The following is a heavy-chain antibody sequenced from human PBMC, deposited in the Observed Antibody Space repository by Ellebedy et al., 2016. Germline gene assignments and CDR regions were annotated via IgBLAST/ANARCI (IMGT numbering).Heavy chain of an antibody. CDR3: ARAGSMITFGGVNYYGMDV. Sequence: ASVKVSXXASGYTFTGYYMHWVRQAPGQGLEWMGWINPNSGGTNYAQKFQGRVTMTRDTSISTAYMERSRLRSDDTAVYYCARAGSMITFGGVNYYGMDVWGQGTTVTVSS. D-gene: IGHD3-16*01. CDR2: INPNSGGT. CDR1: GYTFTGYY. J-gene: IGHJ6*02. V-gene: IGHV1-2*02.